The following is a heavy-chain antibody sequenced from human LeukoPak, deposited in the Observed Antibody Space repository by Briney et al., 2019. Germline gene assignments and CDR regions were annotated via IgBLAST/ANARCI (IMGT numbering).Heavy chain of an antibody. V-gene: IGHV4-30-4*01. Sequence: SETLSLTCTVSGGSISSGDYYWSWIRQPPGKGLEWIGYIYYSGSTYYNPSLKSRVTISVDTSKNQFSLKLSSVTAADTAVYYCARQQWLEQDAFDIWGQGTMVTVSS. D-gene: IGHD6-19*01. CDR1: GGSISSGDYY. CDR3: ARQQWLEQDAFDI. J-gene: IGHJ3*02. CDR2: IYYSGST.